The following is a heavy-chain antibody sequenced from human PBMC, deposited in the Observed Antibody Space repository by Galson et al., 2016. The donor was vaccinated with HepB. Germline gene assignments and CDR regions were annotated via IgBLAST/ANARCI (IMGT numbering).Heavy chain of an antibody. CDR1: GFTFTSYW. J-gene: IGHJ4*02. CDR3: TRGPPGGNGGNSNS. D-gene: IGHD4-23*01. CDR2: INQDGSET. V-gene: IGHV3-7*03. Sequence: SLRLSCAASGFTFTSYWMNWVRQAPGEGLEWVANINQDGSETYYVDSVKGRFTISRANAKNSLYLKMNSLRAEDTAMYYGTRGPPGGNGGNSNSWGQGTLVTVSS.